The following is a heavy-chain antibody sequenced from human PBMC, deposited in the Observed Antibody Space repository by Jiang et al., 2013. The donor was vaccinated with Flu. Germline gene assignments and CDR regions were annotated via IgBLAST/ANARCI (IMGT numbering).Heavy chain of an antibody. CDR1: GYTFTSYA. D-gene: IGHD2-2*01. V-gene: IGHV1-3*01. CDR2: INAGNGNT. Sequence: SGAEVKKPGASVKVSCKASGYTFTSYAMHWVRQAPGQRLEWMGWINAGNGNTKYSQKFQGRVTITRDTSASTAYMELSSLRSEDTAVYYCARGYCSSTSCPGEYYYYYGMDVWGQGTTVTVSS. J-gene: IGHJ6*02. CDR3: ARGYCSSTSCPGEYYYYYGMDV.